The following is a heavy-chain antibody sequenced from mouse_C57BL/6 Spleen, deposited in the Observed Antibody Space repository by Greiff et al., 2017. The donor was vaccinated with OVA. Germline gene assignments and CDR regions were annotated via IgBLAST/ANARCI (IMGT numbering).Heavy chain of an antibody. V-gene: IGHV1-61*01. Sequence: LQQPGAELVRPGSSVKLSCKASGYTFTSYWMDWVKQRPGQGLEWIGNIYPSDSETHYNQKFKDKATLTVDKSSSTAYMQLSSLTSEDSAVYYCARLGTTVVLDYWGQGTTLTVSS. CDR2: IYPSDSET. J-gene: IGHJ2*01. CDR3: ARLGTTVVLDY. CDR1: GYTFTSYW. D-gene: IGHD1-1*01.